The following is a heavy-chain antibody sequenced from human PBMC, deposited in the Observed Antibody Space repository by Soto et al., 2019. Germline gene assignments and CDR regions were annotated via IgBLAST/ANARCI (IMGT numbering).Heavy chain of an antibody. CDR3: AHADFSYGSGNT. Sequence: QVQLVQSGAEVKKPGSSVMVSCKASGGTFSSDSIAWVRQAPGQGLEWVGGIIPVLGAPDYADNFQGRVTITADEATRTGYLELRNLKFEDTALYYCAHADFSYGSGNTWGQGTLVTVSS. D-gene: IGHD3-10*01. J-gene: IGHJ5*02. V-gene: IGHV1-69*11. CDR2: IIPVLGAP. CDR1: GGTFSSDS.